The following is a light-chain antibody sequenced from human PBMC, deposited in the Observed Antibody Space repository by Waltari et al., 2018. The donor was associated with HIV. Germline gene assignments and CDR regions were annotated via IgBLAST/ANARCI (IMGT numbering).Light chain of an antibody. Sequence: QSALTQPASLSGSPGQSITISCTGTSRDVGHYNLGSWYQQHPGHAPKLIIYEVNKRPSGVSNRFSASKSGNTASLTIFGLQPEDGADYYCCSYSGGSTYWVFGGGTKLTVL. CDR3: CSYSGGSTYWV. CDR1: SRDVGHYNL. CDR2: EVN. J-gene: IGLJ3*02. V-gene: IGLV2-23*02.